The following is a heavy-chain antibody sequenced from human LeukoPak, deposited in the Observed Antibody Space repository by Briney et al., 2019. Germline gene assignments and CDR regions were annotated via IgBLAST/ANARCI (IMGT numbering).Heavy chain of an antibody. CDR1: GGSFSGYY. J-gene: IGHJ3*01. Sequence: SETLSLTCAVYGGSFSGYYWSWIRQPPGKRLEWIGDINDSGSTNYKPSLKSRVTISVDTSKNQFALKLRSVTAADTAVYYCARPAVVSTAPGVYAFDFWGQGTTVTVSS. D-gene: IGHD2-2*01. CDR3: ARPAVVSTAPGVYAFDF. CDR2: INDSGST. V-gene: IGHV4-34*01.